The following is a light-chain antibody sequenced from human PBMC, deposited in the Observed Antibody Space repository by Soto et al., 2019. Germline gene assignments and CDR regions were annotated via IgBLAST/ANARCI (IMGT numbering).Light chain of an antibody. J-gene: IGKJ4*01. CDR1: QSISSW. Sequence: DIQMTQSPSTLSASVGDRVTITCRASQSISSWLAWYQQKPGKAPKLLIYKSSSLESGVPSRFSGSGSGTEFTLTISSLQPDDFATYYCQQYNSEITFGGGTKVEIK. CDR2: KSS. V-gene: IGKV1-5*03. CDR3: QQYNSEIT.